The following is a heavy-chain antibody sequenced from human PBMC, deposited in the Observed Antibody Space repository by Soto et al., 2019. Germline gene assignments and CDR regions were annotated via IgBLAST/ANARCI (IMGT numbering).Heavy chain of an antibody. J-gene: IGHJ5*02. Sequence: QVQLVQSGAEVKKPGASVKVSCKASGYTFASYAISWMRQAPGQGLEWMGWISAYNGNTNYAQKLQGRVTMTRDTYTSTAYMERRSLSADDTAVYYCARDPPPPDACGQGTLVTVSS. V-gene: IGHV1-18*01. CDR2: ISAYNGNT. CDR3: ARDPPPPDA. CDR1: GYTFASYA.